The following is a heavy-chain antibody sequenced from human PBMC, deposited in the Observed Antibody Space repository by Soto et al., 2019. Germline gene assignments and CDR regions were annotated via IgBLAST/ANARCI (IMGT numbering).Heavy chain of an antibody. CDR3: ARVSARYSYGSNGWFDP. D-gene: IGHD5-18*01. CDR1: GFTFSSYA. J-gene: IGHJ5*02. V-gene: IGHV3-64*01. Sequence: GGSLRLSCAASGFTFSSYAMHWVRQAPGKGLEYVSAISSNGGSTYYANSVKGRFTISRDNSKNTLYLQMSSLRAEDTAVYYCARVSARYSYGSNGWFDPWGQGTLVTVSS. CDR2: ISSNGGST.